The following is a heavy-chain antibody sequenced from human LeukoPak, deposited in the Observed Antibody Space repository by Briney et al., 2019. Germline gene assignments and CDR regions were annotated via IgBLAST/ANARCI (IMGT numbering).Heavy chain of an antibody. D-gene: IGHD3-3*01. V-gene: IGHV1-46*01. CDR2: INPSCGST. CDR1: VYTFTSYY. CDR3: ATGTPEDFWSGYSAPRPLDAFDI. Sequence: ASVKVSCKASVYTFTSYYMHWVRPAPGQGLEWMGIINPSCGSTSYAQKFQGRVTMTRDMSTSTDYMELSSLRSEDTAVYYCATGTPEDFWSGYSAPRPLDAFDIWGQGTMVTVS. J-gene: IGHJ3*02.